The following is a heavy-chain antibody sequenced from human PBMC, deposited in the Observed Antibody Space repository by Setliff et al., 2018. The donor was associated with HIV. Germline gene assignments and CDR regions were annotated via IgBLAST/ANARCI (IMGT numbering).Heavy chain of an antibody. CDR1: GGSISTHY. CDR3: VREVGYFDF. Sequence: SETLSLTCTVSGGSISTHYWSWIRQPPGKGLEWIGTVYYDASTIYTPSLNSRVIISVDTSKSQFSLNLSSVTAADTAVYYCVREVGYFDFWGRGTLVTVSS. J-gene: IGHJ2*01. D-gene: IGHD1-26*01. V-gene: IGHV4-59*11. CDR2: VYYDAST.